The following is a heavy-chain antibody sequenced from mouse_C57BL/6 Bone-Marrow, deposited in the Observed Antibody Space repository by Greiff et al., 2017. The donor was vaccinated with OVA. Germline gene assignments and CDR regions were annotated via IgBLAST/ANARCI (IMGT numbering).Heavy chain of an antibody. Sequence: VQLQQPGAELVKPGASVKLSCKASGYTFTSYWMQWVKQRPGQGLEWIGEIDPSDSYTNYNQKFKGKATLTVDTSSSTAYMQLSSLTSEDSAVYYCARWQDYFDYWGQGTTLTVSS. CDR3: ARWQDYFDY. J-gene: IGHJ2*01. CDR2: IDPSDSYT. CDR1: GYTFTSYW. V-gene: IGHV1-50*01.